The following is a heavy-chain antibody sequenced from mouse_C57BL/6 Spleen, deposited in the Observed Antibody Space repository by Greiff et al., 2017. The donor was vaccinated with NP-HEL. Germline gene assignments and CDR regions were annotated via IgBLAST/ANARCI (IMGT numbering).Heavy chain of an antibody. CDR3: ARNYYDYDGGFMDY. J-gene: IGHJ4*01. CDR2: IWTGGGT. CDR1: GFSLTSYA. D-gene: IGHD2-4*01. Sequence: VQVVESGPGLVAPSQSLSITCTVSGFSLTSYAISWVRQPPGKGLEWLGVIWTGGGTNYNSALKSRLSISKDNSKSQVFLKMNSLQTDDTARYYCARNYYDYDGGFMDYWGQGTSVTVSS. V-gene: IGHV2-9-1*01.